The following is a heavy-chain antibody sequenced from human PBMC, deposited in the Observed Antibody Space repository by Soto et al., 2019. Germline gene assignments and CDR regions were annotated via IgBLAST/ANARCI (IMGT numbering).Heavy chain of an antibody. V-gene: IGHV4-61*01. J-gene: IGHJ4*02. CDR3: ARVIKLWFGELDD. CDR1: GGSVSSGSYY. D-gene: IGHD3-10*01. CDR2: IYYSGST. Sequence: QVQLQESGPGLVKPSETLSLTCTVSGGSVSSGSYYWSWLRHPPGKGLEWIGYIYYSGSTNYNPSLKSRVTISVDTSKNQFSLKLSSVTAADTAVYYCARVIKLWFGELDDWGQGTLVTVSS.